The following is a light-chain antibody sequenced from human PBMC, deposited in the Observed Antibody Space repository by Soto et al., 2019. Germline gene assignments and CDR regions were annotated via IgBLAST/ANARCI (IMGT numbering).Light chain of an antibody. J-gene: IGKJ2*01. Sequence: EIVLTQSPGTLSLSPGERATLSCSASQSVSSSYLACYQQKPGQAPRLLIYGASSSATGIPDRFSGSGSGTDFTLNISRLGPEAFAVYYCQQYGSSPYSFGQGTKLEIK. CDR1: QSVSSSY. CDR3: QQYGSSPYS. V-gene: IGKV3-20*01. CDR2: GAS.